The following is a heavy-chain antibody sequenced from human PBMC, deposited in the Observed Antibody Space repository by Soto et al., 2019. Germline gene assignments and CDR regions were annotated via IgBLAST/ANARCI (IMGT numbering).Heavy chain of an antibody. CDR2: MSYDGSKK. CDR3: ARDSGLLAFDY. Sequence: QVQLVQSGGGVVRPGGSLRLSCVASGFTFSRYTMHWVRQAPGKGLEWVALMSYDGSKKYYADSVKGRLTISRDSSKNTLLLEMDGLRQEDTALYYCARDSGLLAFDYWGQGSLVSVSA. D-gene: IGHD2-8*02. CDR1: GFTFSRYT. J-gene: IGHJ4*02. V-gene: IGHV3-30*04.